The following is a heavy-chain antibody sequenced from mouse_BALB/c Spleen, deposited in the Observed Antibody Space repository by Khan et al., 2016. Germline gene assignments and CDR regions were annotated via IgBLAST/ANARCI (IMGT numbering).Heavy chain of an antibody. V-gene: IGHV14-3*02. CDR1: GFNIKDTY. CDR2: IDPANGNT. CDR3: AQSYEGYCGFAY. J-gene: IGHJ3*01. Sequence: VQLQQSGAELVKPGASVKLSCTASGFNIKDTYMHWVKQRPEQGLEWIGRIDPANGNTKYDPKFQGKATITADTSSNLAYLQLSSLTSEDTAVYYCAQSYEGYCGFAYWGQGTLGTVSA. D-gene: IGHD2-3*01.